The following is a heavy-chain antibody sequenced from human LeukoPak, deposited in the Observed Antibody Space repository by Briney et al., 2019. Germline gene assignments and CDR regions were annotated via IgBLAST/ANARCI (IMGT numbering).Heavy chain of an antibody. Sequence: SETQSLTCSVSGGSISNYYWSWIRQPPGKGLEYIGYSYYSGSTDYNPSLKSRVTISVDTSKNQFSLMLTSVTAADSAVYYCARQSISSRRAFDIWGQGTMVTVSS. J-gene: IGHJ3*02. CDR3: ARQSISSRRAFDI. CDR1: GGSISNYY. D-gene: IGHD6-6*01. V-gene: IGHV4-59*08. CDR2: SYYSGST.